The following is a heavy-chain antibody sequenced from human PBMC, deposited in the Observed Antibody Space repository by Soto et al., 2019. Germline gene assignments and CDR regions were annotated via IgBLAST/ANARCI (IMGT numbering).Heavy chain of an antibody. CDR1: GYTFTSYD. Sequence: ASVKVSCKASGYTFTSYDINWVRHATGQGLEWMGWMNPNSGNTGYAQKFQGRVTMTRNTSISTAYMELSSLRSEDTAVYYCARAPSKWLRFGPYWGQGTLVTAPQ. J-gene: IGHJ4*02. D-gene: IGHD5-12*01. CDR2: MNPNSGNT. V-gene: IGHV1-8*01. CDR3: ARAPSKWLRFGPY.